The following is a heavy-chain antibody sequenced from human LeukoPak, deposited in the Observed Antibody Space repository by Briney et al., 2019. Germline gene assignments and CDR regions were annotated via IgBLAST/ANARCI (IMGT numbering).Heavy chain of an antibody. CDR1: GFTFSSYA. V-gene: IGHV3-23*01. D-gene: IGHD2-2*01. J-gene: IGHJ6*02. Sequence: GGSLRLSCAASGFTFSSYAMGWVRQAPGKGLEWVSAISGSGGSTFYADSVKGRFTISRDNSKNTLYLQMNSLRAEDTAVYYCAKGLCSASCYSVPDHVWGQGTTVTVSS. CDR2: ISGSGGST. CDR3: AKGLCSASCYSVPDHV.